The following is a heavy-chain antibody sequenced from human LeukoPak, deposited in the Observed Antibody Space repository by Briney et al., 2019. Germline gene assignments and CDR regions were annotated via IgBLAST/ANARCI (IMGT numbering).Heavy chain of an antibody. CDR3: ARRRGDSSCVDP. Sequence: SETLSLTCSVSGGSISSYYWVWIRQPPGKGLEWIGNIYYSGDTYYNPSPKSRATISVDTSKQQFSLKLSSVTAADTAVYYCARRRGDSSCVDPWGQGTLVTVSS. V-gene: IGHV4-39*01. CDR1: GGSISSYY. J-gene: IGHJ5*02. CDR2: IYYSGDT. D-gene: IGHD6-13*01.